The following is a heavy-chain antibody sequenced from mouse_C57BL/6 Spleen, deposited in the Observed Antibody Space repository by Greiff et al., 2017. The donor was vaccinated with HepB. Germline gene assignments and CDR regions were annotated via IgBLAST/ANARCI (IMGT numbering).Heavy chain of an antibody. J-gene: IGHJ3*01. CDR2: IHPNSGST. Sequence: QVQLRQSGAELVKPGASVKLSCKASGYTFTSYWMHWVKQRPGQGLEWIGMIHPNSGSTNYNEKFKSKATLTVDKSSSTAYMQLSSLTSEDSAVYYCARGRGGSSFSWFAYWGQGTLVTVSA. CDR3: ARGRGGSSFSWFAY. CDR1: GYTFTSYW. V-gene: IGHV1-64*01. D-gene: IGHD1-1*01.